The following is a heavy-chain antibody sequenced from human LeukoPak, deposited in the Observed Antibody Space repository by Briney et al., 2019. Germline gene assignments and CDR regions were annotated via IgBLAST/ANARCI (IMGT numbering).Heavy chain of an antibody. V-gene: IGHV3-23*01. J-gene: IGHJ4*02. CDR2: ISGSGGST. CDR1: GFTFSSYA. D-gene: IGHD5-12*01. Sequence: GGSLRLSCAASGFTFSSYAMSWVRQAPGKGLEWVSAISGSGGSTYYADSVKGRFTISRDNSKNTLYLQMNSLRAEDTAVYYCAKAGSGYDYLAPDSWGQGALVTVSS. CDR3: AKAGSGYDYLAPDS.